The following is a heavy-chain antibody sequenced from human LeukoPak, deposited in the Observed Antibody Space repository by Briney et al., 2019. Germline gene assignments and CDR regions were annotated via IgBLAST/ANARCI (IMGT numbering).Heavy chain of an antibody. CDR3: ARDPRHMTTVADDAFDI. CDR2: ISAYNGNT. V-gene: IGHV1-18*01. J-gene: IGHJ3*02. Sequence: ASVKVSCKASGYTFTSYDINWVRQAPGQGLEWMGWISAYNGNTNYAQKLQGRVTMTTDTSTSTAYMELRSLRSDDTAVYYCARDPRHMTTVADDAFDIWGQGTMVTVSS. D-gene: IGHD4-23*01. CDR1: GYTFTSYD.